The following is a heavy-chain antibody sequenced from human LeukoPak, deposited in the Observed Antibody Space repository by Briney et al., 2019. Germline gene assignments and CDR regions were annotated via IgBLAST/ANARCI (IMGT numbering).Heavy chain of an antibody. CDR3: ARDLPPSYYYDSTTLDY. J-gene: IGHJ4*02. CDR1: GYTFTSYG. D-gene: IGHD3-22*01. CDR2: ISAYNGNT. Sequence: ASVKVSCKASGYTFTSYGTSWVRQAPGQGLEWMGWISAYNGNTNYAQKLQGRVTMTTDTSTSTAYMELRSLRSDDTAVYYCARDLPPSYYYDSTTLDYWGQGTLVTVSS. V-gene: IGHV1-18*01.